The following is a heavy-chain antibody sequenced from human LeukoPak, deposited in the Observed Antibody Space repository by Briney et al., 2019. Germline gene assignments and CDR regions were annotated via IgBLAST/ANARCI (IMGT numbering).Heavy chain of an antibody. CDR1: GFTFSNYM. CDR3: ARAYKDRSLAGKKEFFQH. D-gene: IGHD6-19*01. CDR2: IKSDGITI. J-gene: IGHJ1*01. Sequence: GGSLRRSCAASGFTFSNYMMHWVRQAPGKGLVWVSRIKSDGITITYADSVKGRFTISRDNANNFLYLQMNSLRAEDTALYYCARAYKDRSLAGKKEFFQHWGQGTLVTVSS. V-gene: IGHV3-74*01.